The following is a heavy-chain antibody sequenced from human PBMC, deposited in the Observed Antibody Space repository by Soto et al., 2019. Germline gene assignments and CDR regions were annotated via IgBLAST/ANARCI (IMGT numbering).Heavy chain of an antibody. J-gene: IGHJ5*02. D-gene: IGHD5-18*01. CDR1: GFTFDDYA. CDR2: ISWNSGSI. CDR3: AKDSTAMVTGWFDP. V-gene: IGHV3-9*01. Sequence: EVPLVESGGGLVQPGRSLRLSCAASGFTFDDYAMHWVRQAPGKGLEWVSGISWNSGSIGYADSVKGRFTISRDNAKNSLYLQMNSLRAEDTALYYCAKDSTAMVTGWFDPWGQGTLVTVSS.